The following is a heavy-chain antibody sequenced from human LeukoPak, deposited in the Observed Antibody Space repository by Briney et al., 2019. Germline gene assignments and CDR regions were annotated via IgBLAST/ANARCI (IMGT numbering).Heavy chain of an antibody. CDR3: ARLVERPPPYYFDY. CDR2: ISSSSSYI. J-gene: IGHJ4*02. V-gene: IGHV3-21*01. CDR1: GFTVSSNY. D-gene: IGHD1-1*01. Sequence: PGGSLRLSCVVSGFTVSSNYMSWVRQAPGKGLEWVSSISSSSSYIYYADSVKGRFTISRDNAKNSLYLQMNSLRAEDTAVYYCARLVERPPPYYFDYWGQGTLVTVSS.